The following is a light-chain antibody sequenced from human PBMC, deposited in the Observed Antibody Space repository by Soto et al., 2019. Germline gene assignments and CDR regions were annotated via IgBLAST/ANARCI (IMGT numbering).Light chain of an antibody. CDR3: QQRSNWPPT. CDR1: QSVSNF. Sequence: PGETATLSCRASQSVSNFLAWYQQKPGQAPRLLIYGTDHRATGIPDRFSGSGSGTDFALTITSLEPEDFAVYHCQQRSNWPPTFGQGSNLEIK. V-gene: IGKV3-11*01. J-gene: IGKJ2*01. CDR2: GTD.